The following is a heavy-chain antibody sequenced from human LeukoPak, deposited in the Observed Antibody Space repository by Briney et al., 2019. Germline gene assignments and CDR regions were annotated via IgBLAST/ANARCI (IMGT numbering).Heavy chain of an antibody. CDR2: IYTSGST. V-gene: IGHV4-4*07. D-gene: IGHD3-10*01. CDR3: ARESAWITMVRGSWFDP. Sequence: PSETLSLTCTVYGGSISSYYWSWIRQPAGKGLEWIGRIYTSGSTNYNPSLKSRVTMSVDTSKNQFSLKLSSVTAADTAVYYCARESAWITMVRGSWFDPWGQGTLVTVSS. CDR1: GGSISSYY. J-gene: IGHJ5*02.